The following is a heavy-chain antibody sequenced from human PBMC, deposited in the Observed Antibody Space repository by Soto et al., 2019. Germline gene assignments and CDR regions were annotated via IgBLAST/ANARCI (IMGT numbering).Heavy chain of an antibody. CDR3: ARHLYSGDSSGYYGY. Sequence: GGSLRLSCAASGFTFSSYAMHWVRQAPGKGPEWVAVISYDGSNKYYADSVKGRFTISRDNSKNTLYLQMNSLTAADTAVYYCARHLYSGDSSGYYGYWGQGALVTVSS. J-gene: IGHJ4*02. V-gene: IGHV3-30-3*01. CDR1: GFTFSSYA. CDR2: ISYDGSNK. D-gene: IGHD3-22*01.